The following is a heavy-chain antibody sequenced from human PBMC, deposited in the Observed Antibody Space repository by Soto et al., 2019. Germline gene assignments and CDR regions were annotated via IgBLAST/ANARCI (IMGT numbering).Heavy chain of an antibody. CDR1: GFTFTTYA. D-gene: IGHD2-15*01. Sequence: QVQLVESGGGVVQPGRSLRLSCAASGFTFTTYAIHWVRQAPGKGLEWVAVISNDGRGKYYADSVKGRFTISRDNSKNTLYLQMNSLRSDDTAVDYWARDQCFGGGRSCYYFDFWGQGTLVTVSS. CDR3: ARDQCFGGGRSCYYFDF. J-gene: IGHJ4*02. V-gene: IGHV3-30*04. CDR2: ISNDGRGK.